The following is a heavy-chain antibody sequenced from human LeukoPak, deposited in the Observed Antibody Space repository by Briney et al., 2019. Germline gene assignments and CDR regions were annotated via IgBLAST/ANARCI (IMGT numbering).Heavy chain of an antibody. D-gene: IGHD2-2*01. J-gene: IGHJ4*02. Sequence: SETLSLTCTVSGGSISSSSYYWGWIRQPPGKGLEWIGSIYYSGSTYYNPSLKSRVTISVDTSKNQFSLKLSSVTAADTAVYYCARHIVVVPLWFILTNYFDYWGQGTLVTVSS. CDR3: ARHIVVVPLWFILTNYFDY. CDR1: GGSISSSSYY. CDR2: IYYSGST. V-gene: IGHV4-39*01.